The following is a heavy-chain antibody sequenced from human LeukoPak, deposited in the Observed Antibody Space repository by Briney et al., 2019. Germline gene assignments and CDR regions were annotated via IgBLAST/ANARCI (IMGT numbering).Heavy chain of an antibody. Sequence: PGGSLRLSCAASGFTFSSYAMVWVHQAPGKGLEWVAVIWNGGNSKYYADSVKGRFTISRDNSKNTLYLQMDSLRAEDTAVYYCAKSDSARSGYSDYWGQGTLVTVSS. J-gene: IGHJ4*02. D-gene: IGHD3-22*01. CDR1: GFTFSSYA. V-gene: IGHV3-30*14. CDR2: IWNGGNSK. CDR3: AKSDSARSGYSDY.